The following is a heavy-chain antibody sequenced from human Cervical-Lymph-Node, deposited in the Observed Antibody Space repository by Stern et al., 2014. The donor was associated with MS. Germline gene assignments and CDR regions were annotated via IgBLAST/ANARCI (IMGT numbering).Heavy chain of an antibody. V-gene: IGHV3-72*01. J-gene: IGHJ4*02. Sequence: EVQLVESGGGLVQPGGSLRLSCTVSGFIFSDHYIDWVRQAPGKGLEWVGRSRNKARRFTTDYAASVKGRFTLSRDDSKNSLYLQMNGLKTEDTAVYYCARTTVKMGDFDHWGQGRLVTVSS. CDR3: ARTTVKMGDFDH. CDR2: SRNKARRFTT. CDR1: GFIFSDHY. D-gene: IGHD4-17*01.